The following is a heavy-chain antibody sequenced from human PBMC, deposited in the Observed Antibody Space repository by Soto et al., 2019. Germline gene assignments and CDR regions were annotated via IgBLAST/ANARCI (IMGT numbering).Heavy chain of an antibody. CDR3: ARGYCSSTSCPFDY. CDR1: GGTFSSDA. Sequence: SVKGSCKASGGTFSSDAISWVRQAPGQGLEWMGGIIPIFGTANYAQKFQGRVTITADESTSTAYMELSSLRSEDTAVYYCARGYCSSTSCPFDYWGQGTLVTVSS. J-gene: IGHJ4*02. V-gene: IGHV1-69*13. D-gene: IGHD2-2*01. CDR2: IIPIFGTA.